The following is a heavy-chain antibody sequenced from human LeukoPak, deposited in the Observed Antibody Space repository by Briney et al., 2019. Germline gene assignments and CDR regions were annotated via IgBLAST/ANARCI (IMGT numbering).Heavy chain of an antibody. J-gene: IGHJ4*02. D-gene: IGHD2-15*01. V-gene: IGHV4-59*08. CDR2: IYYSGST. Sequence: PSETLSLTCTVSGGSISSYYWSWIRQPPGKGLEWIGYIYYSGSTNYNPSLKSRVTISVDTSKNQFSLKLSSVTAADTAVYYCAWVYCSGGSCYDYWGQGTLVTVSS. CDR3: AWVYCSGGSCYDY. CDR1: GGSISSYY.